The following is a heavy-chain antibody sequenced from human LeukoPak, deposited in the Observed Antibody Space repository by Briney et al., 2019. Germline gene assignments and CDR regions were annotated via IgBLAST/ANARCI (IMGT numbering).Heavy chain of an antibody. CDR3: ARRATYGDFGFQH. CDR2: IIPIFGTA. J-gene: IGHJ1*01. CDR1: GYTFTSYY. V-gene: IGHV1-69*13. D-gene: IGHD4-17*01. Sequence: GASVKVSCKASGYTFTSYYMHWVRQAPGQGLEWMGGIIPIFGTANYAQKFQGRVTITADESTSTAYMELSSLRSEDTAVYYCARRATYGDFGFQHWGQGTLVTVSS.